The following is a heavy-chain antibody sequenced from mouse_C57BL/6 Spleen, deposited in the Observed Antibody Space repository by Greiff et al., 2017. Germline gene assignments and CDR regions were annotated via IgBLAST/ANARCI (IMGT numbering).Heavy chain of an antibody. CDR3: ARSIYYRNYTSYAMDY. CDR1: GYTFTRYW. V-gene: IGHV1-64*01. Sequence: QVQLQQPGAELVKPGASVKLSCKASGYTFTRYWMHWVKQRPGQGLEWIGMIHPNSGSTNYTEKFKSKATLTVDKSTSTAYMQRSSLTSEDSAVYYCARSIYYRNYTSYAMDYWGQGTSVTVSS. J-gene: IGHJ4*01. CDR2: IHPNSGST. D-gene: IGHD2-1*01.